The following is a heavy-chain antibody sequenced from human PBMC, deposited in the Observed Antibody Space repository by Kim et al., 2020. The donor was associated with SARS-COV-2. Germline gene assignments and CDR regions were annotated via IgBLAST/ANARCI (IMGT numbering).Heavy chain of an antibody. CDR1: GGSFSGYY. D-gene: IGHD6-19*01. CDR2: INHSGST. J-gene: IGHJ6*03. V-gene: IGHV4-34*01. Sequence: SETLSLTCAVYGGSFSGYYWSWIRQPPGKGLEWIGEINHSGSTNYNPSLKSRVTISVDTSKNQFSLKLSSVTAADTAVYYCAREGPQWLGDMDVWGKGTTVTVSS. CDR3: AREGPQWLGDMDV.